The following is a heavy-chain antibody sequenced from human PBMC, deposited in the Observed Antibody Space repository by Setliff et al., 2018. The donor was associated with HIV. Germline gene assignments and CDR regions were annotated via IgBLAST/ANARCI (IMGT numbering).Heavy chain of an antibody. Sequence: SETLSLTCTVSGGSISAGYHYWTWIRQPAGKGLEWIGRVYGNTITKYNPFLESRLTLSLDAPKNQFSLRLRSLSAADTAIYYCARENHGFPVDWGQGTLVTVSS. CDR1: GGSISAGYHY. D-gene: IGHD2-2*03. CDR3: ARENHGFPVD. CDR2: VYGNTIT. V-gene: IGHV4-61*02. J-gene: IGHJ4*02.